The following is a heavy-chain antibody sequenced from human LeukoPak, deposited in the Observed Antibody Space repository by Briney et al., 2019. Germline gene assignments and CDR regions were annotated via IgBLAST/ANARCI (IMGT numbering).Heavy chain of an antibody. V-gene: IGHV3-23*01. CDR3: AKQYYYGSGSYDWAFDI. J-gene: IGHJ3*02. CDR1: GFTFSSNA. CDR2: ISGSGGST. D-gene: IGHD3-10*01. Sequence: GGSLRLSCAASGFTFSSNAMSWVRQAPGKGLEWVSAISGSGGSTYYADSVKGRFTISRDNSKKTLNLQMNSLRAEDTAVYYCAKQYYYGSGSYDWAFDIWGQGTMVTVSS.